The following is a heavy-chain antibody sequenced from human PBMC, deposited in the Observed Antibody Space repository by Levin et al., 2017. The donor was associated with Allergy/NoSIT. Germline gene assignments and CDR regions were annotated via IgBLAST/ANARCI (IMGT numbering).Heavy chain of an antibody. CDR3: ARGITMVRGVIFTTALDY. CDR1: GFTFSSYG. CDR2: IWYDGSNK. V-gene: IGHV3-33*01. Sequence: GESLKISCAASGFTFSSYGMHWVRQAPGKGLEWVAVIWYDGSNKYYADSVKGRFTISRDNSKNTLYLQMNSLRAEDTAVYYCARGITMVRGVIFTTALDYWGQGTLVTVSS. D-gene: IGHD3-10*01. J-gene: IGHJ4*02.